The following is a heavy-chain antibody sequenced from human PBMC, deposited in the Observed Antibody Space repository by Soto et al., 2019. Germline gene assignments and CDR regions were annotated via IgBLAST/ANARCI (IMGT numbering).Heavy chain of an antibody. J-gene: IGHJ6*02. V-gene: IGHV1-18*01. CDR1: GYTFTSYG. CDR3: ARMADVPYYSYGLDV. D-gene: IGHD6-6*01. Sequence: QVQLVQSGGEVKKPGTSVKVSCKASGYTFTSYGISWVRQAPGQGLEWMGWISGYNGNTNYAQKFQGRVTMTTDTSTTTAYMELRSLRSDAAAVDYCARMADVPYYSYGLDVWGPGTTVTVSS. CDR2: ISGYNGNT.